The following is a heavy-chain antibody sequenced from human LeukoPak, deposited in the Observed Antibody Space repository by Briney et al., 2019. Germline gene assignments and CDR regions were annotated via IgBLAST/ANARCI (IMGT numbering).Heavy chain of an antibody. Sequence: ASVKVSCKASGYTFTSYYMHWVRQAPGQGLEWMGWINPNSGGTNYAQKFQGRVTMTRDTSISTAYMELSRLRSDDTAVYYCARGPPLYCSSTSCYLGWFDPWGQGTLVTVSS. V-gene: IGHV1-2*02. CDR1: GYTFTSYY. D-gene: IGHD2-2*01. CDR3: ARGPPLYCSSTSCYLGWFDP. CDR2: INPNSGGT. J-gene: IGHJ5*02.